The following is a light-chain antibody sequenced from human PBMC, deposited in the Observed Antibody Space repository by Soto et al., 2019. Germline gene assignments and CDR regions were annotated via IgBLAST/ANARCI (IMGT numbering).Light chain of an antibody. Sequence: LRMTRCAIHLSPSPASRVTIICRASQRFVTWLAWYQQKPGKVPKLLIYKTSSLESGVPSRFSGSGSGTEFTFTISSLQPDDFATYYCQQYNSDSGAFGQGTKVDI. J-gene: IGKJ1*01. CDR3: QQYNSDSGA. CDR2: KTS. V-gene: IGKV1-5*03. CDR1: QRFVTW.